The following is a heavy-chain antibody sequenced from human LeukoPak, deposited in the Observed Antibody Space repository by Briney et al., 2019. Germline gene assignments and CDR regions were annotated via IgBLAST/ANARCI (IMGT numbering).Heavy chain of an antibody. CDR2: ISGSGGST. CDR3: ANPPGSAGY. V-gene: IGHV3-23*01. CDR1: GFTFSSYA. Sequence: PGESLRLSCAAAGFTFSSYAMSWVRQAPGKGLEWVSAISGSGGSTYYADSVKGRFTISRDNSKNTLYLQMNSLRAEDTAVYYCANPPGSAGYCGQGTLVTVSS. D-gene: IGHD3-10*01. J-gene: IGHJ4*02.